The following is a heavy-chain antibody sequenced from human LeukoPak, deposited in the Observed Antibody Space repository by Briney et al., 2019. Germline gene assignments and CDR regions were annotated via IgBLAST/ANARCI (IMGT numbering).Heavy chain of an antibody. D-gene: IGHD5-12*01. V-gene: IGHV4-59*04. CDR2: IYYSGST. CDR1: GGSISSYY. Sequence: SETLSLTCTVSGGSISSYYWSWIRQPPGKGLEWIGYIYYSGSTYYNPSLKSRVTISVDTSKNQFSLKLSSVTAADTAVYYCARAASGYESYYFDYWGQGTLVTVSS. CDR3: ARAASGYESYYFDY. J-gene: IGHJ4*02.